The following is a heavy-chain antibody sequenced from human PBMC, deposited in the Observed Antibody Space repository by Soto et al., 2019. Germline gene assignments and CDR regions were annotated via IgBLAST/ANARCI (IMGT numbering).Heavy chain of an antibody. D-gene: IGHD2-15*01. V-gene: IGHV4-61*01. J-gene: IGHJ4*02. Sequence: PSETLSLTCSVSGGSVNSGSHYWTWIRQPPGKTLEWIGHISNSGKTDSNPSLRRRVTLSRDTSKNQSSLRLTSVTAADTAVYYCARALGVKKLSFYYFDDWGQGALVTVSS. CDR3: ARALGVKKLSFYYFDD. CDR2: ISNSGKT. CDR1: GGSVNSGSHY.